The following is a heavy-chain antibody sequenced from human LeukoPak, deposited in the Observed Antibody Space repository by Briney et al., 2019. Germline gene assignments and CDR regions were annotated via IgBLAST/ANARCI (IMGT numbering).Heavy chain of an antibody. CDR3: ARERGGDYIPTHWFDP. J-gene: IGHJ5*02. CDR1: GYTFTGYY. Sequence: ASVKVSCKASGYTFTGYYMHWVRQAPGQGLEWMGWINPNSGGTNYAQKFQGRVTMTRDTSISTAYMELSWLRSDDTAVYYCARERGGDYIPTHWFDPWGQGTLVTVSS. CDR2: INPNSGGT. V-gene: IGHV1-2*02. D-gene: IGHD4-17*01.